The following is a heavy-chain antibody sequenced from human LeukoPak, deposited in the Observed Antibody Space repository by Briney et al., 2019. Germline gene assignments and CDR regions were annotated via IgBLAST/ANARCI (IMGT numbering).Heavy chain of an antibody. CDR3: AKLFEGFRANWFDP. CDR1: GGSFSGYY. D-gene: IGHD1-7*01. CDR2: INHSGST. J-gene: IGHJ5*02. Sequence: PSEILSLTCAVYGGSFSGYYWSWIRQPPGKGLEWIGEINHSGSTNYNPSLKSRVTISVDTSKNQFSLKLSSVTAADTAVYYCAKLFEGFRANWFDPWGQGTLVTVSS. V-gene: IGHV4-34*01.